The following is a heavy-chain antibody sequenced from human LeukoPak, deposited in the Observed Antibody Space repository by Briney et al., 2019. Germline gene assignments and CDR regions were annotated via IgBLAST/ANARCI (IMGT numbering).Heavy chain of an antibody. CDR2: IKPEGSEK. V-gene: IGHV3-7*03. J-gene: IGHJ6*02. D-gene: IGHD3-3*01. CDR3: AARDYDFWSGYYGALGYYGMDV. CDR1: GFTFNKYW. Sequence: GGSLRLSCAASGFTFNKYWMRWVRQAPGKGLEWVANIKPEGSEKYYVDSVKGRFTISRDNAKNSLYLQMNSLRAEDTAVYYCAARDYDFWSGYYGALGYYGMDVWGQGTTVTVSS.